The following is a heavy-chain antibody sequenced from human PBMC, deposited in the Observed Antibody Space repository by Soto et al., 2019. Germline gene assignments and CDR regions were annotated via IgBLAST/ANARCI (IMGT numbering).Heavy chain of an antibody. CDR3: ARDRLRYFDWSHGPHWFDP. CDR2: IYYSGST. Sequence: SETLSLTCTVSGGSISSYYWSWIRQPPGKGLEWIGYIYYSGSTNYNPSLKSRVTISVDTSKNQFSLKLSSVTAADTAVYYCARDRLRYFDWSHGPHWFDPWGQGTLVTVSS. CDR1: GGSISSYY. J-gene: IGHJ5*02. V-gene: IGHV4-59*01. D-gene: IGHD3-9*01.